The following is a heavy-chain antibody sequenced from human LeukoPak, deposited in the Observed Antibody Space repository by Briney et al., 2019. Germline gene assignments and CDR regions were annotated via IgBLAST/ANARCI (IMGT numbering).Heavy chain of an antibody. J-gene: IGHJ4*02. Sequence: VASVKVSCKASGYTFTSYAMHWVRQAPGQGLEWMGWISAYNGNTNYAQKLQGRVTMTTDTSTGTAYMELRSLRSDDTAVYYCARDHYYDSSGYSNFDYWGQGTLVTVSS. CDR3: ARDHYYDSSGYSNFDY. D-gene: IGHD3-22*01. CDR2: ISAYNGNT. V-gene: IGHV1-18*01. CDR1: GYTFTSYA.